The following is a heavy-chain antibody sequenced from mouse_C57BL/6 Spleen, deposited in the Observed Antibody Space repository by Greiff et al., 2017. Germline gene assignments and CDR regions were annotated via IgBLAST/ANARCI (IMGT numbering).Heavy chain of an antibody. D-gene: IGHD2-1*01. V-gene: IGHV1-80*01. CDR2: IYPGDGDT. J-gene: IGHJ4*01. CDR3: ARATRHAMDY. CDR1: GYAFSSYW. Sequence: QVQLQQSGAELVKPGASVKISCKASGYAFSSYWMNWVKQRPGKGLEWIGQIYPGDGDTNYNGKFQGKATLTADKSSSTAYMQLSSLTSADSAVYFCARATRHAMDYWGQGTSVTVSS.